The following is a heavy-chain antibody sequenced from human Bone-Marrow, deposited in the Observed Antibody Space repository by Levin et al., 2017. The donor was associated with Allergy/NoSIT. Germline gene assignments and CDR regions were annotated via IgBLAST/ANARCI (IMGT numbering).Heavy chain of an antibody. V-gene: IGHV3-13*01. CDR2: IGTAGDT. CDR3: ARYNYGYNALDI. J-gene: IGHJ3*02. D-gene: IGHD5-18*01. CDR1: GFTFRTHD. Sequence: GGSLRLSCAASGFTFRTHDMHWVRQGTGKGLEWVSTIGTAGDTYYPDSVRGRFTISRENAKNSLYLQMNGLSAGDTAVYYCARYNYGYNALDIWGQGTMVTVSS.